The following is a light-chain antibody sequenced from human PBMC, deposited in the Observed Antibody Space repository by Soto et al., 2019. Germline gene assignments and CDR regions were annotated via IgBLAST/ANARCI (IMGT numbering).Light chain of an antibody. Sequence: SYELTQPPSVSVAPGKTARITCGGNNMGRNSVHWYRQKPGQAPVLVIYYDTDRPAGIPERFSGSNSGNTATLTISRVEARDEADYYCQVWDSSSDRFFGGGTKLTVL. CDR3: QVWDSSSDRF. CDR2: YDT. CDR1: NMGRNS. J-gene: IGLJ2*01. V-gene: IGLV3-21*04.